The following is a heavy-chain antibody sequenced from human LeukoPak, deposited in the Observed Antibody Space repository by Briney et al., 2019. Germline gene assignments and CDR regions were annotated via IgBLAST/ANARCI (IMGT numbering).Heavy chain of an antibody. CDR3: ARLIDYGGNSGFDY. D-gene: IGHD4-23*01. J-gene: IGHJ4*02. Sequence: SETLSLTCTVSGGSISSYYWSWIRQPAGKGLEWIGRIYTSGSTNYNPSLKSRVTMSVDTSKNQFSLKPSSVTAADTAVYYCARLIDYGGNSGFDYWGQGTLVTVSS. CDR2: IYTSGST. V-gene: IGHV4-4*07. CDR1: GGSISSYY.